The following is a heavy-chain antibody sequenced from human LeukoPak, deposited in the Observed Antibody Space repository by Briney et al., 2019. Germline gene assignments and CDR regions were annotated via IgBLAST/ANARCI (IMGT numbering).Heavy chain of an antibody. CDR2: ISSSSSYI. V-gene: IGHV3-21*04. CDR1: GFTFSSYS. Sequence: GGSLRLSCAASGFTFSSYSMNWVRQAPGKGLEWVSSISSSSSYIYYTDSVKGRFTLSIDKAKKSLYLQMNSLRAEDTAVYYCAKAGAVVVVAAKYFDYWGQGTLVTVSS. D-gene: IGHD2-15*01. J-gene: IGHJ4*02. CDR3: AKAGAVVVVAAKYFDY.